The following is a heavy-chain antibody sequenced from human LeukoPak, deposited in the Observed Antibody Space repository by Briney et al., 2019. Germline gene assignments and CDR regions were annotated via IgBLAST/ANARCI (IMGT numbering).Heavy chain of an antibody. CDR2: ISPYNGAT. J-gene: IGHJ3*02. Sequence: VSVKVSCKASGYTFTAHYIHWVRQAPGQGLEWMGWISPYNGATMYAQKFQGSVTMSMDTSITTAYMELSRLTSDDTAVYFCARDLFDHYDSSGYYIDTFDIWGQGTTVAVSS. CDR1: GYTFTAHY. D-gene: IGHD3-22*01. V-gene: IGHV1-2*02. CDR3: ARDLFDHYDSSGYYIDTFDI.